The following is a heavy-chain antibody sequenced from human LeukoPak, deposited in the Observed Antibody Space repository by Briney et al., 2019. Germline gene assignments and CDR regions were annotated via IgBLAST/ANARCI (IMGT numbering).Heavy chain of an antibody. D-gene: IGHD3-22*01. Sequence: GGSLRLSCAASGFTFSTYAVNWVRQAPGKGLEWVSTISGSGGNTYYADSVKGRFTISRDNSKNTLYLQMSSLRAEDTAVYYCAKDRGRYYDSSGYYWGYYFDSWGQGILVTVSS. CDR2: ISGSGGNT. V-gene: IGHV3-23*01. CDR1: GFTFSTYA. CDR3: AKDRGRYYDSSGYYWGYYFDS. J-gene: IGHJ4*02.